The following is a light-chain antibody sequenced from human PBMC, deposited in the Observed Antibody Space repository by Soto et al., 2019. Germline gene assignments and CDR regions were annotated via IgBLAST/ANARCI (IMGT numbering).Light chain of an antibody. Sequence: ETVLTQSPVTLSVSPGDRATLSCTASQSVTINLAWYHQRPGQGPRLLIFGASPRATGIPARFSGSGSDTEFTLTISSLQPEDFGNYYCQQYNKWPQTFGPGTKVDIK. CDR3: QQYNKWPQT. V-gene: IGKV3-15*01. CDR1: QSVTIN. CDR2: GAS. J-gene: IGKJ1*01.